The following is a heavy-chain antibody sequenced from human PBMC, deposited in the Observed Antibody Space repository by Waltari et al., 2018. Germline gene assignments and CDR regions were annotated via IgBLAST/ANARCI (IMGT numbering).Heavy chain of an antibody. J-gene: IGHJ2*01. D-gene: IGHD6-13*01. Sequence: QLPLQESGPGLVKPLEPLALTCTVSGGSISSSSYHWGWIRQPPGKGLEWIGSIYYSGSTYYNPSLKSRVTISVDTSKHQFSLKLSSVTAADTAVYYCARISSHGCYWYFDLWGRGTLVTVSS. V-gene: IGHV4-39*01. CDR1: GGSISSSSYH. CDR2: IYYSGST. CDR3: ARISSHGCYWYFDL.